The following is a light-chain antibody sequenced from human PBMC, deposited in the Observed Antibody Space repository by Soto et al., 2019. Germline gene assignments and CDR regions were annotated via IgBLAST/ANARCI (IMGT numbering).Light chain of an antibody. CDR2: DVN. V-gene: IGLV2-14*01. Sequence: QSVLTQPASVSGSPGQSITISCTGTSSDVGGYNYVSWYQQHPGKAPKLMIYDVNNRPSGVSNRFSGSKSGNTASLTISGLQDEDEADYYCSSYTSSSTRPRVFGAGTKLTVL. J-gene: IGLJ1*01. CDR3: SSYTSSSTRPRV. CDR1: SSDVGGYNY.